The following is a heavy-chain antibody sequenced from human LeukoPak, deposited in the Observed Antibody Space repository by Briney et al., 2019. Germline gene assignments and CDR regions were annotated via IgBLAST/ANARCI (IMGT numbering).Heavy chain of an antibody. CDR2: IYYSGST. V-gene: IGHV4-39*07. J-gene: IGHJ6*04. CDR3: AREGGEPLRRGMDV. Sequence: SETLSLTCTVSGGSISSSSYYWGWIRQPPGKGLEWIGNIYYSGSTNYNPSLKSRVTISIDTSKNQFSLKLSSVTAADTAVYYCAREGGEPLRRGMDVWGKGTTVTVSS. D-gene: IGHD1-26*01. CDR1: GGSISSSSYY.